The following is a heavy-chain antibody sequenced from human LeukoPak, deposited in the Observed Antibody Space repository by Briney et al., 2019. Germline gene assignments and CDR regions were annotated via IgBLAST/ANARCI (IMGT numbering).Heavy chain of an antibody. CDR2: INHSGST. J-gene: IGHJ4*02. CDR3: ARDYDILTGSNAFWD. CDR1: GGSFSGYY. Sequence: PSETLSLTCAVYGGSFSGYYWSWIRQPPGKGLEWIGEINHSGSTNYNPSPKSRVTISVDTSKNQFSLKLSSVTAADTAVYYCARDYDILTGSNAFWDWGQGTLVTVSS. D-gene: IGHD3-9*01. V-gene: IGHV4-34*01.